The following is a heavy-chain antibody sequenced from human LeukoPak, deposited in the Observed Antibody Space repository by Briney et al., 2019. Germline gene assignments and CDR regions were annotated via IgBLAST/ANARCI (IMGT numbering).Heavy chain of an antibody. CDR1: GFTISSYE. Sequence: PGRSLRLSCAASGFTISSYEMNWVRQAPGEGLEWISYISSSGRTIYYADSVKGRFTISRDNAKNSLSLQMNSLRVEDTAVYYYANGPYGDGFDYWGQGTLVTVSS. V-gene: IGHV3-48*03. CDR2: ISSSGRTI. CDR3: ANGPYGDGFDY. D-gene: IGHD4-17*01. J-gene: IGHJ4*02.